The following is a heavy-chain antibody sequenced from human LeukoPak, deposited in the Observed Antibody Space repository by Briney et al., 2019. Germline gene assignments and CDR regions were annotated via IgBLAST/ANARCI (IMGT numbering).Heavy chain of an antibody. V-gene: IGHV4-59*01. CDR2: IYYSGST. J-gene: IGHJ4*02. CDR1: GGSISSYY. D-gene: IGHD1-26*01. Sequence: SETLFLTCTDSGGSISSYYWSWIRQPPGKGLEWIGYIYYSGSTNYNPSLKSRVTISVDTSKNQFSLKLSSVTAADTAVYYCARMGRRGYFDYWGQGTLVTVSS. CDR3: ARMGRRGYFDY.